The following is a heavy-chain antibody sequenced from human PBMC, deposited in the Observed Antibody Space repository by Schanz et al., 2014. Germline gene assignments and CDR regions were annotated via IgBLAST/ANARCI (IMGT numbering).Heavy chain of an antibody. Sequence: QVQLQESGPGLVKSSETLSLTCTVSGGSISSFYWGWIRQPAGKGLEWIGRIYTSGSTNYNPSLKGGAPMSLEPSRTQFSLKLSSVTAADTAVYYCARDRGYDFSFDPWGQGTLVTVSS. J-gene: IGHJ5*02. V-gene: IGHV4-4*07. D-gene: IGHD3-3*01. CDR3: ARDRGYDFSFDP. CDR1: GGSISSFY. CDR2: IYTSGST.